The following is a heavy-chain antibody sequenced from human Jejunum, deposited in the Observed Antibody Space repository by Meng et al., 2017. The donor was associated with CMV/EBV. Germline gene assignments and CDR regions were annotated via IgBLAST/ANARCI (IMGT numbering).Heavy chain of an antibody. D-gene: IGHD6-19*01. J-gene: IGHJ4*02. CDR2: IYTSGST. CDR1: GGSINNYY. V-gene: IGHV4-4*07. CDR3: ARGYSSDWYDY. Sequence: QVQLQESGPGLVKPSETLSLICTVSGGSINNYYWNWIRQSAGKGLEWIGRIYTSGSTNYNPSLQSRVTMSVDTSKNQFSLKLTSVTAADTAVYYCARGYSSDWYDYWGPGALVTVSS.